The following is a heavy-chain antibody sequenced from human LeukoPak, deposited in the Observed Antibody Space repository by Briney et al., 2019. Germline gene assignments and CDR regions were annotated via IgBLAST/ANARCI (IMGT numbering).Heavy chain of an antibody. CDR2: ITSGGDYI. CDR1: GFTVNTFN. D-gene: IGHD3-9*01. CDR3: ARGHYDVLAASYKWTPDY. Sequence: PGRSLRLSCAASGFTVNTFNMNWLRQAPGKGLEWVSSITSGGDYIYYADSVKGRFTTSRDNAKNSLSLQLNSLRVEDTAVYYCARGHYDVLAASYKWTPDYWGQGTLVTVSS. V-gene: IGHV3-21*01. J-gene: IGHJ4*02.